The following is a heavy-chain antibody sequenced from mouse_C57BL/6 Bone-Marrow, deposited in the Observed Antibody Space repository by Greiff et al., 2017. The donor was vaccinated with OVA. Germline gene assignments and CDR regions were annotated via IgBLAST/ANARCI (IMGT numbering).Heavy chain of an antibody. J-gene: IGHJ4*01. CDR1: GYAFTNYL. V-gene: IGHV1-54*01. CDR3: ARHPLLDYAMDY. CDR2: INPGSGGT. D-gene: IGHD2-12*01. Sequence: QVQLKESGAELVRPGTSVKVSCKASGYAFTNYLIEWVKQRPGQGLEWIGVINPGSGGTNYNEKFKGKATLTADKSSSTAYMQRSRLTSEDSAVYFCARHPLLDYAMDYWGQGTSVTVSS.